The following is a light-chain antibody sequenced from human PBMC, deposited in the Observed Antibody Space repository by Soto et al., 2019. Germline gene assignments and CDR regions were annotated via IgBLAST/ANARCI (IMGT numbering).Light chain of an antibody. CDR3: MQATQAYT. J-gene: IGKJ2*01. Sequence: DIVLTQTPLSSPVTLGQPASISCRSSQSLVHSDGNTHLTWLQQRPGQPPRLLIYMISNRFSGVPDRFSGSGAGTDFTLKLSRVEADDVGVYYCMQATQAYTFGQGTNVDI. V-gene: IGKV2-24*01. CDR1: QSLVHSDGNTH. CDR2: MIS.